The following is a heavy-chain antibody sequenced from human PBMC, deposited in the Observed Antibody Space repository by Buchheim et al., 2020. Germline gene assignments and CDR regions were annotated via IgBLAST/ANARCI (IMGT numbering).Heavy chain of an antibody. V-gene: IGHV3-30*18. Sequence: QVQLVESGGGVVQPGRSLRLSCAASGFTFSSYGMHWVRQAPGKGLEWVAVISYDGSNKYYADSVKGRFTISRDNPKNTLYLQMNSLRAEDTAVYYCAKGDDYGDYFDYWGQGTL. CDR1: GFTFSSYG. D-gene: IGHD4-17*01. CDR2: ISYDGSNK. J-gene: IGHJ4*02. CDR3: AKGDDYGDYFDY.